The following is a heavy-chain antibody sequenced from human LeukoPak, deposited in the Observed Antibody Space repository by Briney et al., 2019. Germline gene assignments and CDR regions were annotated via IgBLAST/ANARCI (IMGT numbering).Heavy chain of an antibody. D-gene: IGHD6-6*01. J-gene: IGHJ6*03. CDR3: ARAYSSSNYYYYYMDV. CDR1: GGSISSSNW. V-gene: IGHV4-4*02. CDR2: IYHSGST. Sequence: SETLSLTCAVSGGSISSSNWWSWVRQPPGKGLEWIGEIYHSGSTNYNPSLKSRVTISVDTSKNQFSLKLSSVTAADTAVYYCARAYSSSNYYYYYMDVWGKGTTVTVSS.